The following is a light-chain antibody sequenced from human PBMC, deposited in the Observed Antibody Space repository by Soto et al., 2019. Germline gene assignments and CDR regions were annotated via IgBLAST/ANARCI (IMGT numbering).Light chain of an antibody. CDR1: SSDVGGYNY. J-gene: IGLJ1*01. Sequence: QSALTQPASVSGSPGQSITISCTGTSSDVGGYNYVSWYQQHPGKAPKVMIYEVSNRPSGVSNRFSGSKSGNTASLTISGLQAEDEADYYCSSYAGSNKGVFGTGTKLTVL. V-gene: IGLV2-14*01. CDR2: EVS. CDR3: SSYAGSNKGV.